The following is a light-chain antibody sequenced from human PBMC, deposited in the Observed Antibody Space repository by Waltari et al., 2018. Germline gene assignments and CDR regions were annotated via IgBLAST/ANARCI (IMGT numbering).Light chain of an antibody. CDR1: QSVLYSSSKKSY. CDR2: WAS. CDR3: QQYYTTPWT. V-gene: IGKV4-1*01. Sequence: DIVMTPSPDSLAVSLGERATINCKSSQSVLYSSSKKSYLAWYQQKPGQPPKLFIYWASTRESGVPDRFSGSGSGTDFTLTISSLQAEDVAVYYCQQYYTTPWTFGQGTKVEIK. J-gene: IGKJ1*01.